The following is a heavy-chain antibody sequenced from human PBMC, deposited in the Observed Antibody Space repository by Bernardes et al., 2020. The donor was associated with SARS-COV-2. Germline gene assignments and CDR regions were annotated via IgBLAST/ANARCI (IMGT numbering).Heavy chain of an antibody. D-gene: IGHD6-19*01. J-gene: IGHJ6*02. V-gene: IGHV3-13*01. CDR1: GFTFSDFD. Sequence: GGSLRLSCAASGFTFSDFDMHWVRQATGKGLEWVSVIGTAGDTYYPGSVKGRFTISRENANNSLYLQVNSLSAGDTAVYDCARKSRVSGYGMDDWGQGTAVTVSS. CDR2: IGTAGDT. CDR3: ARKSRVSGYGMDD.